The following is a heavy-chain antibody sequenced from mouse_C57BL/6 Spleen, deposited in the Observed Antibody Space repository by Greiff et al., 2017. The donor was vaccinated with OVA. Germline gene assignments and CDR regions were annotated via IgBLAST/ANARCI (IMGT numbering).Heavy chain of an antibody. D-gene: IGHD2-3*01. Sequence: EVMLVESGGGLVQPGGSMKLSCVASGFTFSNYWMNWVRQSPEKGLEWVAQIRLKSDNYATHYAESVKGRFTISRDDSKSSVYLQMNILRAEDTGIYYCTEDGYSAWFAYWGQGTLVTVSA. CDR2: IRLKSDNYAT. CDR3: TEDGYSAWFAY. V-gene: IGHV6-3*01. J-gene: IGHJ3*01. CDR1: GFTFSNYW.